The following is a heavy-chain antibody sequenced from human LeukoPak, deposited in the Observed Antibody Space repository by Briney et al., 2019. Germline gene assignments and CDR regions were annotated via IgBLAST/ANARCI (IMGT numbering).Heavy chain of an antibody. CDR1: GGSISSYY. D-gene: IGHD3-22*01. CDR3: ARVGYYDSSGGAFDI. V-gene: IGHV4-59*01. J-gene: IGHJ3*02. CDR2: IYYSGST. Sequence: SETLSLTCTVSGGSISSYYWSWIRQPPGKGLEWIGYIYYSGSTNYNPSLKSRVTISVDTSKNQFSLKLSSVTAADTAVYYCARVGYYDSSGGAFDIWGQGTMVTVSS.